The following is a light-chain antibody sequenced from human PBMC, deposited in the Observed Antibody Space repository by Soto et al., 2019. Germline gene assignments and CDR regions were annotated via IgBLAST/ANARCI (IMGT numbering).Light chain of an antibody. CDR3: QQYGTSAPIT. J-gene: IGKJ5*01. V-gene: IGKV3-20*01. Sequence: EIVLTQSPGTLSLSPGERATISCRASQSVSSNYLAWYQQKPGQAPSLLIYGASSRATGIPDRFSGSGSGTAFTLTISRLEPEAFGMYYCQQYGTSAPITFGQGTRVEIE. CDR2: GAS. CDR1: QSVSSNY.